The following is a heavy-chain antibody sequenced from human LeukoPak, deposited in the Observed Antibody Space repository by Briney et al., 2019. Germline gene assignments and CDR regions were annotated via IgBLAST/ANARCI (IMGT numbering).Heavy chain of an antibody. CDR1: GFTFSSYE. V-gene: IGHV3-48*03. Sequence: PGGSLRLSCAASGFTFSSYEMNWVRQAPGKGLEWVSYISSSGSTKYYADSVKGCFTISRDNDKNSLYLQITSLRAEDTAVYYCGRDCSGGSCYYGTDAFDIWGQGTMVTVSS. CDR2: ISSSGSTK. J-gene: IGHJ3*02. CDR3: GRDCSGGSCYYGTDAFDI. D-gene: IGHD2-15*01.